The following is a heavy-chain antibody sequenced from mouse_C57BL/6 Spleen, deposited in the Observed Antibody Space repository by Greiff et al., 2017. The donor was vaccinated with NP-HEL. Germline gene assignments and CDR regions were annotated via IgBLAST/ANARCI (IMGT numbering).Heavy chain of an antibody. CDR2: IRNKANNHAT. Sequence: EVQLVESGGGLVQPGGSMKLSCAASGFTFSDAWMDWVRQSPEKGLEWVAEIRNKANNHATYYAESVKGRFTISRDDSKSSVYLQRNSLRAEDTGIYYCTRGSLLTGFAYWGQGTLVTVSA. V-gene: IGHV6-6*01. D-gene: IGHD6-2*01. CDR3: TRGSLLTGFAY. CDR1: GFTFSDAW. J-gene: IGHJ3*01.